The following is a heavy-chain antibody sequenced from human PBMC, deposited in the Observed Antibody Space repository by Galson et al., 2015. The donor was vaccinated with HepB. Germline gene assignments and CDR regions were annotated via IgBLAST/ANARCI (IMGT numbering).Heavy chain of an antibody. CDR2: ISSSGGST. V-gene: IGHV3-64D*09. Sequence: SLRLSCAASGFTFYEFTMHWVRQAPGKGLDYVSAISSSGGSTYYAGSVKGRFAISRDNSKNTVYLQMRSLRVEDTAVYYCVKGPRGYAYGPYYFDYWGRGSLVTVAA. J-gene: IGHJ4*02. D-gene: IGHD5-18*01. CDR1: GFTFYEFT. CDR3: VKGPRGYAYGPYYFDY.